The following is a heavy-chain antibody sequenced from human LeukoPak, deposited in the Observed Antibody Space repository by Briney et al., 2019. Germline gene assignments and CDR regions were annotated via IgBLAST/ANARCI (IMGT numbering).Heavy chain of an antibody. CDR1: GFTFSSYA. CDR2: ISGRGDNT. Sequence: GGSLRLSCAASGFTFSSYAMTWVRHAPGKGLEWVSTISGRGDNTYYADSVKGRFTISRDNSKNTLFLQMNSLRTEDTAVYYCAKGYSSGWTGFSAFDYWGQGTLVTVSS. D-gene: IGHD6-19*01. J-gene: IGHJ4*02. V-gene: IGHV3-23*01. CDR3: AKGYSSGWTGFSAFDY.